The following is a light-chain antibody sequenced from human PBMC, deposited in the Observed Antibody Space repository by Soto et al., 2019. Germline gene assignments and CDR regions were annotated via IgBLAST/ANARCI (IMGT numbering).Light chain of an antibody. J-gene: IGKJ1*01. Sequence: EIVMTQSPATLSVSPGERATLSCRASQSLSGNLAWYQQKPGQAPRLLIYRASTRATGVPARFSASGSGTEFTLTISSLQSEDSGVYYCHQYSNWPPWTFGPGTKVEIK. V-gene: IGKV3-15*01. CDR2: RAS. CDR1: QSLSGN. CDR3: HQYSNWPPWT.